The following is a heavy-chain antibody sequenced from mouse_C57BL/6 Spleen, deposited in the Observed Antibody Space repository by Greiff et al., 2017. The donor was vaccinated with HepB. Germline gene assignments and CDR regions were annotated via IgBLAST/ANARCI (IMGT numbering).Heavy chain of an antibody. CDR1: GYSITSGYY. CDR2: ISYDGSN. CDR3: AREGGYSHWYFDV. V-gene: IGHV3-6*01. D-gene: IGHD2-3*01. Sequence: EVKLQESGPGLVKPSQSLSLTCSVTGYSITSGYYWNWIRQFPGNKLEWMGYISYDGSNNYNPSLKNRISITRDTSKNQFFLKLNSVTTEDTATYYCAREGGYSHWYFDVWGTGTTVTVSS. J-gene: IGHJ1*03.